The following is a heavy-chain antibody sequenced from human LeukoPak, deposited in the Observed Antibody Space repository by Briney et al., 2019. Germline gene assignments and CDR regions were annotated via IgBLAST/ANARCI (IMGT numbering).Heavy chain of an antibody. CDR2: IKQDGSEK. CDR3: ARDRYSYGFYYFDY. J-gene: IGHJ4*02. Sequence: PGGSLRLSCAASGFTFNDYYMSWVRQAPGKGLEWVANIKQDGSEKYYVDSVKGRFTISRDNAKNSLYLQMNSLRAEDTAVYYCARDRYSYGFYYFDYWGQGTLVTVSS. CDR1: GFTFNDYY. V-gene: IGHV3-7*01. D-gene: IGHD5-18*01.